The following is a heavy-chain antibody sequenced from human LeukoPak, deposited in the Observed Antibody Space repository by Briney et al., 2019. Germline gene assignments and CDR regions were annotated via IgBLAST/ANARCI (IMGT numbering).Heavy chain of an antibody. CDR3: AAETTACNA. J-gene: IGHJ5*02. D-gene: IGHD1/OR15-1a*01. Sequence: SQTLSLTCTVSGGSISSSSYDWSWIRQPPGKGLEWIGEINHSGSTNYNPSLRSRVTISVDTSKTKFSLKLSSVTAAETAVYYCAAETTACNAWGQGPLVAVP. V-gene: IGHV4-39*07. CDR2: INHSGST. CDR1: GGSISSSSYD.